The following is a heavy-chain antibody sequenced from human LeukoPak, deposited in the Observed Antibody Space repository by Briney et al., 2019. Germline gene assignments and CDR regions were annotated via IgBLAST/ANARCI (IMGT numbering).Heavy chain of an antibody. J-gene: IGHJ4*02. V-gene: IGHV3-11*01. D-gene: IGHD5-12*01. Sequence: GGSLRLSWAASGFIFSDYYISWIRQAPGKGLEWVSYISSICSTRYYTDSVKGRFTISRDNAKDSLCLQMNSLRAEDTAVYYCARDPGSGYEEHFDYWGQGTLVTVSS. CDR1: GFIFSDYY. CDR3: ARDPGSGYEEHFDY. CDR2: ISSICSTR.